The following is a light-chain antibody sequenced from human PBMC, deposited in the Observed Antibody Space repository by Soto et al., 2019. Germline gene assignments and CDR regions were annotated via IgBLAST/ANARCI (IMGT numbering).Light chain of an antibody. CDR3: HQSFSAPRT. J-gene: IGKJ2*01. Sequence: DIQMTQSPSSLSASVGDRVTVTCRASQNIARYLSWYQQKPGKAPKLLIYSASSLQTGVPSRFSGHESGTDFTLTISGLQPEGFATYYCHQSFSAPRTFGQGTKLEIQ. CDR2: SAS. CDR1: QNIARY. V-gene: IGKV1-39*01.